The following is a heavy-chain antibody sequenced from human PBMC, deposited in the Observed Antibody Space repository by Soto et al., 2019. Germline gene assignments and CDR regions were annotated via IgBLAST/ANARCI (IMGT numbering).Heavy chain of an antibody. D-gene: IGHD3-3*01. Sequence: QVQLVESGGGLVKPGGSLRLSCAASGFTFSDYYMSWIRQAPGKGLEWVSYISSSSSYTNYADSVKGRFTISRDNAKNSLYLQMNSLRAEDTAVYYCARSPLYYDFWTSPDYYGMDVWGQGTTVTVSS. J-gene: IGHJ6*02. CDR1: GFTFSDYY. CDR3: ARSPLYYDFWTSPDYYGMDV. CDR2: ISSSSSYT. V-gene: IGHV3-11*06.